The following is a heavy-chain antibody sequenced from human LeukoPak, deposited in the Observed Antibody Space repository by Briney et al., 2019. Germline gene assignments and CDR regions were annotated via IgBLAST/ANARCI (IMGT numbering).Heavy chain of an antibody. CDR1: RFTFSSYG. Sequence: GGSLRLSCAASRFTFSSYGMNWVRQAPGKGLEWVSYISSSSSTIYYADSVKGRFTISRDNAKNSLYLQMNSLRVEDTAVYYCARDVLLWFGELGAFDIWGQGTMVTVSS. V-gene: IGHV3-48*04. D-gene: IGHD3-10*01. CDR2: ISSSSSTI. CDR3: ARDVLLWFGELGAFDI. J-gene: IGHJ3*02.